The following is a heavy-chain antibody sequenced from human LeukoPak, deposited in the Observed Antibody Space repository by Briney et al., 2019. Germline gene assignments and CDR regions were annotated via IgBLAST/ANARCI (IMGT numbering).Heavy chain of an antibody. CDR1: GYSISSGYY. CDR3: ARHGGVTTVVTRDAFDI. J-gene: IGHJ3*02. V-gene: IGHV4-38-2*01. D-gene: IGHD4-23*01. Sequence: SETLSLTCAVSGYSISSGYYWGWIRQPPGKGLEWIGSIYHSGSTYYNPSLKSRVTISVDMSKDQFSLKLSSVTAADTAVYYCARHGGVTTVVTRDAFDIWGQGTMVTVSS. CDR2: IYHSGST.